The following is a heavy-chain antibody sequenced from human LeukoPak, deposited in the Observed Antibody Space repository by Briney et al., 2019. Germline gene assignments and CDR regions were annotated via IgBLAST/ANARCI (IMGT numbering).Heavy chain of an antibody. D-gene: IGHD6-13*01. J-gene: IGHJ2*01. CDR1: GGSISSYY. V-gene: IGHV4-4*07. CDR2: IFTSESP. CDR3: ARVSSSWYQGWYFDL. Sequence: SETLSLTCTVSGGSISSYYWSWIRQPAGKGLEWIGRIFTSESPNYNPSLKSRVTMSVDTSKNQFSLKLRSVTAADTAVYYCARVSSSWYQGWYFDLWGRGTLVTVSS.